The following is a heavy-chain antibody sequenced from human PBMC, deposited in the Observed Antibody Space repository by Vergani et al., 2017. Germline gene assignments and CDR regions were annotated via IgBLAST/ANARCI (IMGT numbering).Heavy chain of an antibody. CDR1: GYTFTGYY. V-gene: IGHV1-2*02. CDR3: AMPSPGPGDY. CDR2: INPNSGGT. J-gene: IGHJ4*02. Sequence: QVQLVQSGAEVKKPGASVKVSCKASGYTFTGYYMHWVRQAPGQGLEWMGWINPNSGGTNYAQKFQGRVTITADESTSTAYMELSSLRSEDTAVYYCAMPSPGPGDYWGQGTLVTVSS.